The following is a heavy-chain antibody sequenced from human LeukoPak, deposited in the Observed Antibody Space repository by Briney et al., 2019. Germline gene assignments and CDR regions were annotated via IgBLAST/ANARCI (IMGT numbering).Heavy chain of an antibody. J-gene: IGHJ5*02. Sequence: GGSLRLSCAASVFTFSSYSMHWVRQAPGKGLECVSYICNSGSYIYYGDSLKGRFTISRDNARHSLYLQVKSLSAEDTGIYYGVRGAHYYDSSVATCFDPWGQGTLDTVSS. D-gene: IGHD3-22*01. CDR3: VRGAHYYDSSVATCFDP. CDR2: ICNSGSYI. CDR1: VFTFSSYS. V-gene: IGHV3-21*05.